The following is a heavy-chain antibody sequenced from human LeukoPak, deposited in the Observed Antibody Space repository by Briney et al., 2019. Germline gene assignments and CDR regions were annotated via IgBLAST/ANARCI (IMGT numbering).Heavy chain of an antibody. J-gene: IGHJ4*02. CDR2: IYYSGST. Sequence: SETLSLTCTVSGGSISSSSYFWGWIRQPPGKGLEWIGYIYYSGSTNYNPSLKSRVTISVDTSKNQFSLKLSSVTAADTAVYYCARAQYNWNDGFDYWGQGTLVTVSS. V-gene: IGHV4-61*05. CDR1: GGSISSSSYF. D-gene: IGHD1-20*01. CDR3: ARAQYNWNDGFDY.